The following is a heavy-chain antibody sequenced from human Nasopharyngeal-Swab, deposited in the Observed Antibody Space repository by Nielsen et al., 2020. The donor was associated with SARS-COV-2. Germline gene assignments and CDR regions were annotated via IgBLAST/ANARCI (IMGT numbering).Heavy chain of an antibody. Sequence: GESLKISCSASGFTFTNYAMHWVRQAPGKGLEYVSAISSNGGSTYYANSVKGRFTISRDNSKNTLYLQMGSLRAEDMAVYYCARDRGGYDNWGQGTLVTVSS. V-gene: IGHV3-64*01. CDR2: ISSNGGST. CDR1: GFTFTNYA. CDR3: ARDRGGYDN. J-gene: IGHJ4*02. D-gene: IGHD5-12*01.